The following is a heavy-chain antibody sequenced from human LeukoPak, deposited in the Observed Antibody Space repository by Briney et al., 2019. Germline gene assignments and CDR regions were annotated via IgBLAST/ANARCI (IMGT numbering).Heavy chain of an antibody. Sequence: GGSLRLSCAASGFTFSNEWMNWVRQAPGKGLEWVAVIWYDGTNKYYADSVKGRFTISRDNSKNTLYLQMNSLRAEDTAVYYCARGRDGYNWIDYWGQGTLVTVSS. CDR2: IWYDGTNK. D-gene: IGHD5-24*01. J-gene: IGHJ4*02. CDR1: GFTFSNEW. CDR3: ARGRDGYNWIDY. V-gene: IGHV3-33*08.